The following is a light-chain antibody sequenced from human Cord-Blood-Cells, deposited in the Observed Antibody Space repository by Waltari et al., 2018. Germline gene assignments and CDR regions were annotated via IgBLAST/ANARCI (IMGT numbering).Light chain of an antibody. CDR2: GAS. Sequence: EIVMTQSPATPSVSPGETATPSCRASQSVSSNLAWYQQKPGQAPRLLIYGASTRATGIPARFSGSGSGTEFTLTISSLQSEDFAVYYCQQYNNWPRTFGQGTKVEIK. CDR1: QSVSSN. J-gene: IGKJ1*01. CDR3: QQYNNWPRT. V-gene: IGKV3-15*01.